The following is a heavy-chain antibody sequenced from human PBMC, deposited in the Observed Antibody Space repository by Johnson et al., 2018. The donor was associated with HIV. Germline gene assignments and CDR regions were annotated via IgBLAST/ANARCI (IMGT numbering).Heavy chain of an antibody. CDR3: AKDGYSGYDDAFDI. D-gene: IGHD5-12*01. CDR1: GFTFSSYA. J-gene: IGHJ3*02. CDR2: IRYDGSNK. V-gene: IGHV3-30*02. Sequence: VQLVESGGGVVQPGRSLRLSCAASGFTFSSYAMSWVRQAPGKGLEWVAFIRYDGSNKYYADSVKGRFTISRDNSKNTLYLQMNSLRAEDTAVYYCAKDGYSGYDDAFDIWGQGTMVTVSS.